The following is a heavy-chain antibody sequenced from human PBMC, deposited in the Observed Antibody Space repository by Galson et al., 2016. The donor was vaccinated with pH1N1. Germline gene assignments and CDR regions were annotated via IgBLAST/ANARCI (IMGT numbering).Heavy chain of an antibody. CDR2: VYSSGST. CDR3: AREPMINPHLFDY. J-gene: IGHJ4*02. D-gene: IGHD3-22*01. V-gene: IGHV4-61*09. CDR1: GDSISRGTHY. Sequence: TLSLTCTVSGDSISRGTHYWTWIRQPAGKSLEWIGNVYSSGSTSYNPSLKSRFTISVDTSKNRFSLRVTSVTTADTAVYFCAREPMINPHLFDYWGQGILVAVSS.